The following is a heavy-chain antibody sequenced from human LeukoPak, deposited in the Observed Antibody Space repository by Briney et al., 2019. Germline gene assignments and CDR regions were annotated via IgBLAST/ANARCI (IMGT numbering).Heavy chain of an antibody. CDR3: ARDLSGIAGYTYGRGIDY. CDR1: GFTLSSYN. J-gene: IGHJ4*02. D-gene: IGHD5-18*01. CDR2: ISSSSSYI. Sequence: GGSLRLSCAAAGFTLSSYNMNWVSQAPGKGMEWVSSISSSSSYIYYADSVKGRFTISRDNAKTPLYLQMNSLRAEDTAVYYCARDLSGIAGYTYGRGIDYWGQGTLVTVSS. V-gene: IGHV3-21*01.